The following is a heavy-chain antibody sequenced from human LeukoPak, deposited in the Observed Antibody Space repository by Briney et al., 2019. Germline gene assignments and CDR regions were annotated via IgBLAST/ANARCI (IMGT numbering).Heavy chain of an antibody. D-gene: IGHD6-13*01. V-gene: IGHV4-38-2*01. CDR3: ARHQPSSGWYPNYFDY. J-gene: IGHJ4*02. Sequence: PSETLSLTCAVSGYSISSGYYWGWIRQPPGKGLEWIGSIYYSGSTYYNPSLKSRVTISVDTSKNQFSLKLSSVTAADTAVYYCARHQPSSGWYPNYFDYWGQGTLVTVSS. CDR1: GYSISSGYY. CDR2: IYYSGST.